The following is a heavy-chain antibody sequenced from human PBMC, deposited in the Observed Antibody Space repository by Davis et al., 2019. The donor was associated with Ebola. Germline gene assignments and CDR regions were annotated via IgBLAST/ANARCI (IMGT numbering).Heavy chain of an antibody. J-gene: IGHJ5*02. D-gene: IGHD1-1*01. Sequence: GESLKISCAASGFTVSSNYMSWVRQAPGKGLEWVSVIYSGGSTYYADSVKGRFTISRDNAKNSLYLQMNTLRAEDTALYHCAIPARGLQLPETSWGQGTLVTVSS. CDR1: GFTVSSNY. CDR3: AIPARGLQLPETS. V-gene: IGHV3-66*04. CDR2: IYSGGST.